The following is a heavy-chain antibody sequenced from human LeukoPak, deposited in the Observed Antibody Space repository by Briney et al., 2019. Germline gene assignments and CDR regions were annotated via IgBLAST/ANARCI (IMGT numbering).Heavy chain of an antibody. D-gene: IGHD3-10*01. Sequence: SVKVSCKASGGTFSSYAISWVRQAPGQGLEWMGRIIPILGIANYAQKFQGRVTITADKSTSTAYMELSSLRSEDTAVYYCARGSDSNAFDIWGQGTMVTVSS. CDR2: IIPILGIA. V-gene: IGHV1-69*04. CDR1: GGTFSSYA. J-gene: IGHJ3*02. CDR3: ARGSDSNAFDI.